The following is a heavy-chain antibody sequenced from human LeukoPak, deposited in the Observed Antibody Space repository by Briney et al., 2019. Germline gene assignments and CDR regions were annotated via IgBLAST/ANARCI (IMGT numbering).Heavy chain of an antibody. V-gene: IGHV4-61*02. CDR3: ARDYLYDFWSGRRGDAFDI. Sequence: PSETLSLTCTVSGSSISSGSYYWSWIRQPAGKGLEWIGRIYTSGSTNYNPSLKSRVTISVDTSKNQFSLKLSSVTAADTAVYYCARDYLYDFWSGRRGDAFDIWGQGTMVTVSS. J-gene: IGHJ3*02. D-gene: IGHD3-3*01. CDR2: IYTSGST. CDR1: GSSISSGSYY.